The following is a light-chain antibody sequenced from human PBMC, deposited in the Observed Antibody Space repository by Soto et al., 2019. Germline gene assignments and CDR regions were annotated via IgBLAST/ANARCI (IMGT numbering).Light chain of an antibody. CDR1: QSIGRF. Sequence: DIQMTQSPSSLSASVGDRVTITCRASQSIGRFLNWHQQKPGKAPNVLINVASSLRSGVPSRFSGSGSGTDFTLTIRSLQPDDFATYYCQQYNSYSRTFGQGTKVDIK. CDR3: QQYNSYSRT. CDR2: VAS. J-gene: IGKJ1*01. V-gene: IGKV1-5*01.